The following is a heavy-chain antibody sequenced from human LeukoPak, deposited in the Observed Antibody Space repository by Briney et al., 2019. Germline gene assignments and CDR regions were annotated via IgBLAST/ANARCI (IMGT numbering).Heavy chain of an antibody. V-gene: IGHV1-69*01. D-gene: IGHD2-2*02. CDR1: GGTFSSYA. Sequence: SVKVSCKASGGTFSSYAISWVRQAPGQGLEWMGGIIPIFGTANYAQKFQGRVTIAADESTSTAYMEPSSLRSEDTAVYYCARDGEYCSSTSCYTGGHWGQGTLVTVSS. J-gene: IGHJ1*01. CDR3: ARDGEYCSSTSCYTGGH. CDR2: IIPIFGTA.